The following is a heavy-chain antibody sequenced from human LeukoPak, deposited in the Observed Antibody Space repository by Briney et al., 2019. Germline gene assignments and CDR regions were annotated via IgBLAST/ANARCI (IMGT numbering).Heavy chain of an antibody. V-gene: IGHV3-21*01. Sequence: PGGSLRLSCAASGFTFSSYSMNWVRQAPGKGLEWVSSISSSSSYIYYADSVKGRFTISRDNAKNSLYLQMNSLRAEDTAVYYCARNYGDYWYGFDYWGQGTLVTVSS. D-gene: IGHD4-17*01. CDR3: ARNYGDYWYGFDY. J-gene: IGHJ4*02. CDR2: ISSSSSYI. CDR1: GFTFSSYS.